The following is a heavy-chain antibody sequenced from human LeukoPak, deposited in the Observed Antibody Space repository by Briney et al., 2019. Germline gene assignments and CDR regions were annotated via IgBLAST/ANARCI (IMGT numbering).Heavy chain of an antibody. CDR2: ISSSSRYV. CDR1: GFTFSSYS. J-gene: IGHJ4*02. Sequence: GGSLRLSCAASGFTFSSYSMNWVRQAPGKGLEWVSSISSSSRYVYYGDSVKGRFTISRDNAKNSLYLHMNSLRAEDTAVYYCARDLLLYFGEVTMAFDYWGLGTLVTVSS. D-gene: IGHD3-10*01. V-gene: IGHV3-21*01. CDR3: ARDLLLYFGEVTMAFDY.